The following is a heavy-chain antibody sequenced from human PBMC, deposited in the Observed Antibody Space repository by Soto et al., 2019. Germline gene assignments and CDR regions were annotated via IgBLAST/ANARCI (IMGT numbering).Heavy chain of an antibody. CDR3: ARDSRYSSGWYVGNWFDP. CDR2: TYYRSKWYI. V-gene: IGHV6-1*01. CDR1: GDSVSSNSAG. D-gene: IGHD6-19*01. J-gene: IGHJ5*02. Sequence: SPTLSLTCAISGDSVSSNSAGWNWIRQTPSRGLEWLGRTYYRSKWYINYAVSVESRITINPDTSKNQFSLQLNSVTPEDTAVYYCARDSRYSSGWYVGNWFDPWGQGTLVTVSS.